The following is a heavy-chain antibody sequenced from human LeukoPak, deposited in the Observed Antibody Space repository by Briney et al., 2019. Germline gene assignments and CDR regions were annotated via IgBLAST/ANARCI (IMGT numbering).Heavy chain of an antibody. CDR2: INHSGST. J-gene: IGHJ4*02. CDR3: ASGYSYGRDY. D-gene: IGHD5-18*01. CDR1: GGSFSGYY. Sequence: SETLSLTCAVYGGSFSGYYWSWIRQPPGKGLEWIGEINHSGSTNYNPSLKSRVTIPVDTSKNQFSLKLSSVTAADTAVYYCASGYSYGRDYWGQGTLVTVSS. V-gene: IGHV4-34*01.